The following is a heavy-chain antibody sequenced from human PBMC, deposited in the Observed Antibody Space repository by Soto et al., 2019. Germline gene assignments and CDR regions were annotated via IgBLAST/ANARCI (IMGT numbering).Heavy chain of an antibody. V-gene: IGHV3-33*01. J-gene: IGHJ4*02. CDR3: ASHVDAEY. D-gene: IGHD5-12*01. CDR2: IWYDGSNK. CDR1: GFVFSSYG. Sequence: QVQLVESGGGVVQPGRSLRLSCAASGFVFSSYGMHWVRQAPGKGLEWVAVIWYDGSNKYYADSVKGRFTIARDNSNTTLYLQMNSLRAEDTAVYYCASHVDAEYWGQGTLVTVSS.